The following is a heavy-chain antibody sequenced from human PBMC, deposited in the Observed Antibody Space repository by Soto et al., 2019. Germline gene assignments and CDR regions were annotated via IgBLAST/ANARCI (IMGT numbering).Heavy chain of an antibody. V-gene: IGHV4-59*01. J-gene: IGHJ5*02. Sequence: XATLSLACTVCGGSISSYYWSWIRQPPGKGLEWIGYIYYSVSTNYNPSLKSRVTISVDTSKNQFSLKLSSVTAADTAVYYCERTYYYDPNRFDPWGQGTLVTVSS. CDR1: GGSISSYY. CDR2: IYYSVST. CDR3: ERTYYYDPNRFDP. D-gene: IGHD3-22*01.